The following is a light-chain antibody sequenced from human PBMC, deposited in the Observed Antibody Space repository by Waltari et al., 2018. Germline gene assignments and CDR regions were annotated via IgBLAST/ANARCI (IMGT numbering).Light chain of an antibody. CDR1: SGHSSNV. J-gene: IGLJ3*02. CDR3: QTGGHGTWV. CDR2: VNSDGSH. V-gene: IGLV4-69*01. Sequence: QLVLTQSPSASASLGASVKLTCTLSSGHSSNVIAWLQQQPGKGPRYLMKVNSDGSHSKGDKIPDRFSGSGSGAEHCLTISSLQSEDEADNYCQTGGHGTWVFGGGTKLTVL.